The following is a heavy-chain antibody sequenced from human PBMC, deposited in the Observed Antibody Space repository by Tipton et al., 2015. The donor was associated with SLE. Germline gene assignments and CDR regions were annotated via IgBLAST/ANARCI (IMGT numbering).Heavy chain of an antibody. CDR2: VYRTA. CDR1: GYSISSGYY. D-gene: IGHD1-14*01. J-gene: IGHJ4*02. Sequence: TLSLTCAVSGYSISSGYYWGWIRQSPVKGLEGIGIVYRTAYYNPSLKSRVTVSVETSKNEVSLKLNSVTASDTAVYYCVSGVGNTGRFHYWGQGALVTVSS. CDR3: VSGVGNTGRFHY. V-gene: IGHV4-38-2*01.